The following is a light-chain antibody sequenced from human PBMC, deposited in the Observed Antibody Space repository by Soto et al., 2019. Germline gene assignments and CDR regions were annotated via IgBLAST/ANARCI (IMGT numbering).Light chain of an antibody. CDR1: SSDVGGYNY. CDR3: SSFTSSSTRV. Sequence: QSALTQPASVSGSPGQSITISCTGTSSDVGGYNYVSWYQQHPGKATKLIIYEVTYRPSGVSDRLSGSKSDNTASLTIAGLQFEDEAYYFCSSFTSSSTRVFGTGTKLTVL. CDR2: EVT. J-gene: IGLJ1*01. V-gene: IGLV2-14*03.